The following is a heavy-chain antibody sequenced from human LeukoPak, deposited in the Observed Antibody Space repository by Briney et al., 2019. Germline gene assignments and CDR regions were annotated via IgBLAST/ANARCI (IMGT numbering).Heavy chain of an antibody. Sequence: GASVKVSCKASGYTFTSYGISWVRQAPGKGLEWMGGFDPEDGETIYAQKFQGRVTMTEDTSTDTAYMELSSLRSEDTAVYYCATVVGGYFDYWGQGTLVTVSS. CDR3: ATVVGGYFDY. V-gene: IGHV1-24*01. CDR1: GYTFTSYG. D-gene: IGHD1-26*01. CDR2: FDPEDGET. J-gene: IGHJ4*02.